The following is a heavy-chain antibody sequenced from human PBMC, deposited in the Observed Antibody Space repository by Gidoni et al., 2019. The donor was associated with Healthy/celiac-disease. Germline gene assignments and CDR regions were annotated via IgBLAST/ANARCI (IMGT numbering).Heavy chain of an antibody. V-gene: IGHV3-23*01. J-gene: IGHJ4*02. CDR3: AKDEQMGFGDDY. D-gene: IGHD3-10*01. CDR2: FSGSGGST. CDR1: GFTFSSYA. Sequence: EVQLLESGGGLVQPGGSLRLSCAASGFTFSSYAMSWVRQAPGKGLEWVSAFSGSGGSTYYEDSGKGRSTISRDNSKNTLYLQMNSLRAEDTAVYYGAKDEQMGFGDDYWGQGTLVTVSS.